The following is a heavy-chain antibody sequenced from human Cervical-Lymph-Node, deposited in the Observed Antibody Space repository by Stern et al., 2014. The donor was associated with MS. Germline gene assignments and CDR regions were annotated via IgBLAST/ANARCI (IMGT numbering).Heavy chain of an antibody. CDR3: AKHACTGAACPFDL. CDR2: VYYRGPT. D-gene: IGHD2-8*02. CDR1: GDSISSYTHY. Sequence: QVQLQESGPGLVKPSETLSLTCAVSGDSISSYTHYWAWIRQPPGKGLEWIGSVYYRGPTYYTPPHKSPAPISVHTSKTHFPLGLTSVPAADTAVYYCAKHACTGAACPFDLWGQGTLVTVSS. J-gene: IGHJ4*02. V-gene: IGHV4-39*01.